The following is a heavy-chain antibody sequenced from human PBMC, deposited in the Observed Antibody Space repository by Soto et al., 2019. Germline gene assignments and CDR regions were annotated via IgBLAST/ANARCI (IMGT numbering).Heavy chain of an antibody. CDR1: GYSFTIYW. Sequence: PGESLKISCKGSGYSFTIYWIGWVRQMPGKGLGWMGIIYPGDSDTRYSPSFQGQVTISADKSISTAYLQWSSLKASDTAMYYCARLTLYTNHYYGMDVWGQGATVTVSS. V-gene: IGHV5-51*01. D-gene: IGHD4-4*01. J-gene: IGHJ6*02. CDR3: ARLTLYTNHYYGMDV. CDR2: IYPGDSDT.